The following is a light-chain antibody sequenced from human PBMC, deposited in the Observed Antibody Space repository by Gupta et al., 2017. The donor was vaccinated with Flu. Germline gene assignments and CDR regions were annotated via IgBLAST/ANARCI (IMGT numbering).Light chain of an antibody. CDR3: SSFADSRYV. Sequence: SEIGYYNYVPWFQQHPGKAPKLLIYEVSNRPSGVPDRFSGSKSGNTASLTVSGLQAEDEADYYCSSFADSRYVFGAGTTVTVL. V-gene: IGLV2-8*01. CDR2: EVS. CDR1: SEIGYYNY. J-gene: IGLJ1*01.